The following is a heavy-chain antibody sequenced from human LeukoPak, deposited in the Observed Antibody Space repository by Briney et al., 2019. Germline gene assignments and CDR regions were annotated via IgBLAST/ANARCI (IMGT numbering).Heavy chain of an antibody. CDR1: GFTFSSYT. D-gene: IGHD3-16*01. CDR3: ASGVGYIDY. V-gene: IGHV3-30*04. Sequence: GGSLRLSCAASGFTFSSYTMHWVRQAPGKGLEWVAIISYDGSNKYYADSVKGRFTISRDNSKNTLYLQMNSLRADDTAVYYCASGVGYIDYWGQGILVTVSS. J-gene: IGHJ4*02. CDR2: ISYDGSNK.